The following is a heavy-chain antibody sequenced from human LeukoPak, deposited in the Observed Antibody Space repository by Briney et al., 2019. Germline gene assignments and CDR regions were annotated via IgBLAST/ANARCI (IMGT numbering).Heavy chain of an antibody. CDR1: GYTFTGYH. CDR3: ARESILEYGDAIDY. D-gene: IGHD4-17*01. Sequence: ASVKVSCKASGYTFTGYHMHWVRQAPGQGLEWMGWINPNSGGTNYAQKFQGRVTMTRDTSISTAYMELSRLTSDDTAVYYCARESILEYGDAIDYWGQGTLVTVSS. J-gene: IGHJ4*02. V-gene: IGHV1-2*02. CDR2: INPNSGGT.